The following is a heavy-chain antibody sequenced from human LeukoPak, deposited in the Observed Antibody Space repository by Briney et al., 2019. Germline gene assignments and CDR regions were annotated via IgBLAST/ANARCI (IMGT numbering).Heavy chain of an antibody. D-gene: IGHD5-18*01. CDR2: INPSGGST. CDR3: ARAFTIRGYSLSR. CDR1: VYTFTSYY. Sequence: GASVKVSCKASVYTFTSYYMHWVRQAPGQGLEWMGIINPSGGSTSYAQKFQGRVTMTRDTSTSTVYMELSSLRSEDTAVYYCARAFTIRGYSLSRWGQGTLVTVSS. J-gene: IGHJ4*02. V-gene: IGHV1-46*01.